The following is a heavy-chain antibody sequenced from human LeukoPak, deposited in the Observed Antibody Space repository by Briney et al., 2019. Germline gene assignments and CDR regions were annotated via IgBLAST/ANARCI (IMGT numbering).Heavy chain of an antibody. CDR1: GGSISSGGYY. CDR3: ARGSMGDCSSTSCHVPETIVATIVDY. V-gene: IGHV4-30-2*01. J-gene: IGHJ4*02. Sequence: SQTLSLTCTVSGGSISSGGYYWSWIRQPPGKGLEWIGEINHSESTNYNPSLKSRVTISVDTSKNQFSLKLSSVTAADTAVYYCARGSMGDCSSTSCHVPETIVATIVDYWGQGTLVTVSS. CDR2: INHSEST. D-gene: IGHD2-2*01.